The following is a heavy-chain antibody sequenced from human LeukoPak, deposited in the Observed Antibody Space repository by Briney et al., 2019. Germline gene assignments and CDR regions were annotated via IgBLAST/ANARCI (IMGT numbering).Heavy chain of an antibody. Sequence: SEALSLTCTVSGGSISSYYWSWIRQPPRKGLECIGYIYYSGSTNYNPSLKSRVTISVDTSKNQFSLKLSSVTAADTAVYYCARYVDTAMVPDYWGQGTLVTVSS. D-gene: IGHD5-18*01. CDR1: GGSISSYY. V-gene: IGHV4-59*01. J-gene: IGHJ4*02. CDR2: IYYSGST. CDR3: ARYVDTAMVPDY.